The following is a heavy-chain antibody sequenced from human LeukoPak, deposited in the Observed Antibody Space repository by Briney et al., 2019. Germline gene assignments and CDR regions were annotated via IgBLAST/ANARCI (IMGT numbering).Heavy chain of an antibody. J-gene: IGHJ4*02. CDR2: ISYDGSNK. D-gene: IGHD6-13*01. Sequence: GGSLRLSCAASGFTFSSYAMSWVRQAPGKGLEWVAVISYDGSNKYYADSVKGRFTISRDNSKNTLYLQMNSLRAEDTAVYYCARDRRRGYSSIGKEVDYWGQGTLVTVSS. CDR1: GFTFSSYA. V-gene: IGHV3-30-3*01. CDR3: ARDRRRGYSSIGKEVDY.